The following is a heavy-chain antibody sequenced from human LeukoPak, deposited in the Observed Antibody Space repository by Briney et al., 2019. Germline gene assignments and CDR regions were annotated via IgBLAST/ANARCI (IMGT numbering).Heavy chain of an antibody. J-gene: IGHJ5*02. D-gene: IGHD6-13*01. CDR3: ARGPTYSSSWYSWFDP. Sequence: SSVKVSCKASGYTFTDYYIDWVRQAPGPGLEWMGWINPKSGGTIYAQKLQGRVIMTSDTSISTAYVELRRLTSDDTAVYYCARGPTYSSSWYSWFDPWGQGTLVTVSS. CDR2: INPKSGGT. CDR1: GYTFTDYY. V-gene: IGHV1-2*02.